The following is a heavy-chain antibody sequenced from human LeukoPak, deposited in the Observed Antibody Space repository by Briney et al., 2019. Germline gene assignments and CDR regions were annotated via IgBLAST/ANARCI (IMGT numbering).Heavy chain of an antibody. V-gene: IGHV4-4*02. J-gene: IGHJ4*02. D-gene: IGHD3-22*01. CDR1: GDSISRRNW. CDR3: ASLYYYDSTGYYWRGFDF. CDR2: GYHTGNT. Sequence: SETLSLTCAVSGDSISRRNWWSWVRQSPGKGLGWIGEGYHTGNTNYNPSLHSRVAITLDASKNQFSLKVTSVTAADTALYFCASLYYYDSTGYYWRGFDFWGQGSLVTVSS.